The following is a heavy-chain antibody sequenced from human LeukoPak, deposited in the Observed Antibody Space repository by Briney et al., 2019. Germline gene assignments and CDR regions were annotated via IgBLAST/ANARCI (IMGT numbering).Heavy chain of an antibody. CDR3: ARESERNDGWFDP. D-gene: IGHD1-1*01. CDR2: VSPKTGRT. J-gene: IGHJ5*02. CDR1: GYTFRIHD. Sequence: ASVKVSCKASGYTFRIHDINWVRQAPGQGLAWMGWVSPKTGRTGYAQKFQGRVYMTTNASLSTAYMELSSLRSDDTAVYFCARESERNDGWFDPWGQGTLVTVSS. V-gene: IGHV1-8*01.